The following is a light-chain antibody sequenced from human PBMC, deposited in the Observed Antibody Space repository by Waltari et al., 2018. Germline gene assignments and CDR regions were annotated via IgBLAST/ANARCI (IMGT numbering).Light chain of an antibody. CDR3: SSYISSDTLEL. J-gene: IGLJ2*01. CDR2: DVS. CDR1: SSDIGNYNY. Sequence: HSALTQPASVSGSPGQSITISCTGSSSDIGNYNYVSWYQQHPGKAPKLMIFDVSNRPVGVSNRFSGSKAGNTASRTISGLQAEDEADYYCSSYISSDTLELFGGGTSLTVL. V-gene: IGLV2-14*03.